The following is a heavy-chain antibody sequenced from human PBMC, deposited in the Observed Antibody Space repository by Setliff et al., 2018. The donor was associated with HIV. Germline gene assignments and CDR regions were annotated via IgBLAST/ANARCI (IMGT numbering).Heavy chain of an antibody. CDR1: GDSISSSTFY. J-gene: IGHJ3*02. Sequence: ETLSLTCTVSGDSISSSTFYWGWIRQPPGKGLERIGSIYYSGTTYYNPSLKSRVAISVDTSKNQFSLKLSSVTAADTAVYYCARPRLRGSGAFDIWGQGTMVTVS. CDR3: ARPRLRGSGAFDI. CDR2: IYYSGTT. D-gene: IGHD2-21*01. V-gene: IGHV4-39*01.